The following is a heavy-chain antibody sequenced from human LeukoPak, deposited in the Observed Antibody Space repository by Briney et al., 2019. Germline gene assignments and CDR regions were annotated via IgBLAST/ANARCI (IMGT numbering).Heavy chain of an antibody. V-gene: IGHV3-9*01. CDR3: AKLSAGSENDY. CDR2: INWNSGSI. Sequence: GRSLRLSCAASGFTFDDYAMHWLRQVPGKGPEWVAGINWNSGSIDYADSVKGRFTISRDNAKNYLYLQMNSLRSEDTALYYCAKLSAGSENDYWGQGTLVTVSS. D-gene: IGHD3-10*01. J-gene: IGHJ4*02. CDR1: GFTFDDYA.